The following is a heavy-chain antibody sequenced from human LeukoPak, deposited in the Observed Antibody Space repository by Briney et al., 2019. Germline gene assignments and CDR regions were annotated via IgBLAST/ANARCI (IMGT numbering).Heavy chain of an antibody. J-gene: IGHJ4*02. Sequence: GGPLRLSCAASGFTFSSYAMSWVRQAPGKGLEWVSAISTSGGGTYYADSVKGRFTISRDNSKNTLYLQMNSLRAEDTAVYYCAKSTVSPNYYDSSGSFDYWGQGTLVTVSS. D-gene: IGHD3-22*01. V-gene: IGHV3-23*01. CDR3: AKSTVSPNYYDSSGSFDY. CDR1: GFTFSSYA. CDR2: ISTSGGGT.